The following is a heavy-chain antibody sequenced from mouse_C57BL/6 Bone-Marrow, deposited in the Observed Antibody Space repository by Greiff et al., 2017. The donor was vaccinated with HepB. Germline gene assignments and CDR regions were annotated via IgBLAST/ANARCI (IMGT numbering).Heavy chain of an antibody. CDR1: GYAFTNYL. Sequence: VQLQQSGAELVRPGTSVKVSCKASGYAFTNYLIEWVKQRPGQGLEWIGVINPGSGGTNYNEKFKGKATLTADKSSSTAYMQLSSLTSEDSAVYFCARHNYGSWGFAYWGQGTLVTVSA. V-gene: IGHV1-54*01. CDR3: ARHNYGSWGFAY. J-gene: IGHJ3*01. CDR2: INPGSGGT. D-gene: IGHD1-1*01.